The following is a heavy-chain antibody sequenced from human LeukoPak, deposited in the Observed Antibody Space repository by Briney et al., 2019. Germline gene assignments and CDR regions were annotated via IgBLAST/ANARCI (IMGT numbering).Heavy chain of an antibody. CDR2: ISSSGSTI. D-gene: IGHD6-13*01. CDR3: ARDLAAADHGENY. Sequence: GGSLRLSCAASGFTFSSYEMNWVRQAPGKGLEWVSYISSSGSTIYYADSVKGRFTISRDNAKNSLYLQMNSLRAEDTAAYYCARDLAAADHGENYWGQGTLVTVSS. J-gene: IGHJ4*02. CDR1: GFTFSSYE. V-gene: IGHV3-48*03.